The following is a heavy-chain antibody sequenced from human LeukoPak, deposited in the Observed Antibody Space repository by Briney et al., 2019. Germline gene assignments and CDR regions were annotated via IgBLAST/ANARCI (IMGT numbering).Heavy chain of an antibody. CDR1: RFTFSSYG. Sequence: GGSLRLSCAASRFTFSSYGMHWVRQAPGKGLEWVAFIRYDGSNKYYADSVKGRFTISRDNSKNTLYLQMNSLRAEDTAVYYCAKDTYYYGSGSLGVYNWFDPWGQGTLVTVSS. CDR2: IRYDGSNK. CDR3: AKDTYYYGSGSLGVYNWFDP. J-gene: IGHJ5*02. V-gene: IGHV3-30*02. D-gene: IGHD3-10*01.